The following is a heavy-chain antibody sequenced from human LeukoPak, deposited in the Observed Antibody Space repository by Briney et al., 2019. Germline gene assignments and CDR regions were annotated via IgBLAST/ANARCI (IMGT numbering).Heavy chain of an antibody. D-gene: IGHD1-26*01. CDR2: ISYDGSNK. CDR1: GFTFSSYA. CDR3: AKDGIRGSYVGDAFDI. V-gene: IGHV3-30*04. Sequence: GRSLRLSCAASGFTFSSYAMHWVRQAPGKGLEWVAVISYDGSNKYYADSVKGRFTISRDNSKNTLYLQMNSLRAEDTAVYYCAKDGIRGSYVGDAFDIWGQGTMVTVSS. J-gene: IGHJ3*02.